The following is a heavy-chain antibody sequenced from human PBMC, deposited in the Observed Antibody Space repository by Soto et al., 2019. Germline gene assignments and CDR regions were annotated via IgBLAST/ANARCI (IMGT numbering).Heavy chain of an antibody. J-gene: IGHJ4*02. Sequence: GGSLRLSCASSGFTFSRYSMNCFRQAPGKGLEWVSYISSSSSTIYYADSVKGRFTISRDNSKNTLYLEMNSLRAEDTAVYYCARDSSGYYLHWGQGTLVTVSS. CDR1: GFTFSRYS. CDR2: ISSSSSTI. D-gene: IGHD3-22*01. V-gene: IGHV3-48*01. CDR3: ARDSSGYYLH.